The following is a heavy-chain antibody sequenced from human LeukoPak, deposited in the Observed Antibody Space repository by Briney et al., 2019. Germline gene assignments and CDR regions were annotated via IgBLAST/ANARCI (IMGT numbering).Heavy chain of an antibody. CDR1: GXAFSSYW. V-gene: IGHV3-74*01. D-gene: IGHD1-26*01. CDR3: ARGGSYYFDD. Sequence: PGGSLRLSRAASGXAFSSYWMHWVRQAPGKGLVWVSGMNSDGRSTRYADSVKGRFTISRDNAKNTLYLQMNSLRAEDTGVYYCARGGSYYFDDWGQGTLVTVSS. J-gene: IGHJ4*02. CDR2: MNSDGRST.